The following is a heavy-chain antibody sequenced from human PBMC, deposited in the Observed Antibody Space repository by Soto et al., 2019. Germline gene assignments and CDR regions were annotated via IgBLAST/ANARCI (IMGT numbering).Heavy chain of an antibody. CDR3: AREGSYSAYNFAHGIQLWSFDF. Sequence: PSETLALTCTVSGGSINTFYWSWVRQPAGKGLDLIGRIFSSGSTSFNPSLESRVAMSVDTSKNHFSLNLSSVTAADMAVYYCAREGSYSAYNFAHGIQLWSFDFWGQGAMVTVSS. V-gene: IGHV4-4*07. D-gene: IGHD5-12*01. J-gene: IGHJ4*02. CDR1: GGSINTFY. CDR2: IFSSGST.